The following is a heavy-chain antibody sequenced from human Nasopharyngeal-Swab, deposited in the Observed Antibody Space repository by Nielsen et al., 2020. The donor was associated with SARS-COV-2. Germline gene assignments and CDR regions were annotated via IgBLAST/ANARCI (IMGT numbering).Heavy chain of an antibody. CDR2: IYYSGST. CDR3: ASEMAPPYYFDY. Sequence: SETLSLTCTVSSGSISSGGYYWSWIRQHPGKGLEWIGYIYYSGSTYYNPSLKSRVTISVDTSKNQFSLKLSSVTAADTAVYYCASEMAPPYYFDYWGQGTLVTVSS. V-gene: IGHV4-31*03. D-gene: IGHD5-24*01. CDR1: SGSISSGGYY. J-gene: IGHJ4*02.